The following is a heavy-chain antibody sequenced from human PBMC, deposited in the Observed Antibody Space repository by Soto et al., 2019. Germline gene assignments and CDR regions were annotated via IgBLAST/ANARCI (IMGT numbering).Heavy chain of an antibody. D-gene: IGHD3-10*01. Sequence: PSETLFLTCAVYGGSFSGYYWSWIRQPPGKGLEWIGEINHSGSTNYNPSLKSRVTISVDTSKNQFSLKLSSVTAADTAVYYCARGVPYYYGSGSSGWFDPWGQGTLVTVSS. CDR2: INHSGST. J-gene: IGHJ5*02. V-gene: IGHV4-34*01. CDR3: ARGVPYYYGSGSSGWFDP. CDR1: GGSFSGYY.